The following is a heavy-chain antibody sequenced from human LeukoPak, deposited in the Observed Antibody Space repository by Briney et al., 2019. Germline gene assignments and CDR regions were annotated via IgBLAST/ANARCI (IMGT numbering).Heavy chain of an antibody. CDR2: INHSGST. D-gene: IGHD1-14*01. CDR1: GGSFSGYF. CDR3: ARGPEGYAFDI. Sequence: SETLSLTCAVYGGSFSGYFWTWIRQPPGKGLEWIGEINHSGSTNYNPSLKSRVTISIDTSKNQFSLKLRSVTAADTAVYYCARGPEGYAFDIWGQGTMVTVSS. V-gene: IGHV4-34*01. J-gene: IGHJ3*02.